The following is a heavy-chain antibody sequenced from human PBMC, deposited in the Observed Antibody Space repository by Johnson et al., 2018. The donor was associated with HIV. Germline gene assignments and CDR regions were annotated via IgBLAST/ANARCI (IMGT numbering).Heavy chain of an antibody. J-gene: IGHJ3*02. Sequence: VQLVESGGVVVQPGGSLRLSCAASGFTFDDNTMHWVRQAPGKGLEWVSLISWDGGSTYYADSVKGRFTISRDNSKNSLYLQMNSLRTEDTAVYYCAKWGLGGAPKGAFDIWGQGTMVTVSS. CDR2: ISWDGGST. D-gene: IGHD3-16*01. CDR3: AKWGLGGAPKGAFDI. V-gene: IGHV3-43*01. CDR1: GFTFDDNT.